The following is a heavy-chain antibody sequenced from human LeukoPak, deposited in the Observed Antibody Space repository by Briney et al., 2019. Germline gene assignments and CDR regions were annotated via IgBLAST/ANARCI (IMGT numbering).Heavy chain of an antibody. J-gene: IGHJ5*02. Sequence: PGGSLRLSCAASGFTFSSYSMNWVRQAPGKGLEWVSSISSSSSYIYYADSVKGRFTISRDNAKNSLYLQMNSLRAEDTAVYYCARALNYDILTGYNDWFDPWGQGTLVTVSS. CDR3: ARALNYDILTGYNDWFDP. D-gene: IGHD3-9*01. CDR1: GFTFSSYS. CDR2: ISSSSSYI. V-gene: IGHV3-21*01.